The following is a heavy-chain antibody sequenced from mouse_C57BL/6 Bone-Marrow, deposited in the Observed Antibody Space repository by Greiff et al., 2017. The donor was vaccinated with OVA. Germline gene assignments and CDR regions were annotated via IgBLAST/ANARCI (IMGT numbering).Heavy chain of an antibody. J-gene: IGHJ3*01. V-gene: IGHV1-80*01. CDR1: GYAFSNYW. CDR2: IYPGDGDT. CDR3: ARGAY. Sequence: LQESGADLVKPEASVKISCKASGYAFSNYWMNWVKQRPGKGLEWIGQIYPGDGDTNYTGKFKGKATLTADKSSSTAYMHLSSLTSEDSAVYFCARGAYWGQGTLVTVSA.